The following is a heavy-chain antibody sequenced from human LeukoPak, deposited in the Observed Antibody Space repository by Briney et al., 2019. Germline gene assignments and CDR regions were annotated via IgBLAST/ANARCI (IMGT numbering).Heavy chain of an antibody. CDR2: INPNSGGT. D-gene: IGHD6-6*01. CDR1: GYTFTGYY. V-gene: IGHV1-2*02. J-gene: IGHJ3*02. Sequence: GASVKVSCKASGYTFTGYYMHWVRQAPGQGLEWMGWINPNSGGTNYAQKFQGRVTMTRDTSISTAYMELSRLRSDDTAVYYCARDANFEYSSSGFVFDIWGQGTMVPVSS. CDR3: ARDANFEYSSSGFVFDI.